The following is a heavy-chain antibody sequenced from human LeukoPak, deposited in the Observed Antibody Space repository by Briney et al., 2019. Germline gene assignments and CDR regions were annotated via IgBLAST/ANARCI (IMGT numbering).Heavy chain of an antibody. V-gene: IGHV3-66*01. J-gene: IGHJ4*02. CDR2: IYAGGST. D-gene: IGHD3-10*01. CDR1: GFTVSSNY. CDR3: ARDDTIRGVYSN. Sequence: GGSLRLSCAASGFTVSSNYMTWVRQAPGKGLEWVSIIYAGGSTYYAASVKGRFTISRDKSKNTLYLQMNSLRAEDTAVYYCARDDTIRGVYSNWGQGTLVTVSS.